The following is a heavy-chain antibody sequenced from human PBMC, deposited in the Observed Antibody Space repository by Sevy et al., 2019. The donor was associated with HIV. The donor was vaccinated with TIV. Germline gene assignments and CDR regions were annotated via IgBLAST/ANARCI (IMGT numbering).Heavy chain of an antibody. D-gene: IGHD6-13*01. J-gene: IGHJ4*02. CDR3: ARERQMVLDY. V-gene: IGHV4-59*01. CDR1: GGSIRNYY. Sequence: SETLSLTCTVSGGSIRNYYWSWIRQPPGKGLEWIGYIYYSGSTNYNPSLKSRVTISVDTSKNQFSLKLSSVTAADTAVYYCARERQMVLDYWGQGTLVTVSS. CDR2: IYYSGST.